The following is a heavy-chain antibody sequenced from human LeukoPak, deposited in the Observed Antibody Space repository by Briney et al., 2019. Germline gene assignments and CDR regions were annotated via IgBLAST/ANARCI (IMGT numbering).Heavy chain of an antibody. CDR2: VYYGGST. V-gene: IGHV3-53*01. D-gene: IGHD6-19*01. CDR1: GFTVSTNY. CDR3: AREGEAGTGAYDI. Sequence: PGGSLRLSCAASGFTVSTNYMNWVRQAPGKGLEWVSVVYYGGSTYYADSVKGRFTISRENAKNSLYLQMNSLRAGDTAVYYCAREGEAGTGAYDIWGQGTMVTVSS. J-gene: IGHJ3*02.